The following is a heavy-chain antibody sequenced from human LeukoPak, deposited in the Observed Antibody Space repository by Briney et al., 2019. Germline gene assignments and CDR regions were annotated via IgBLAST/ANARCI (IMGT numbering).Heavy chain of an antibody. J-gene: IGHJ4*02. V-gene: IGHV4-59*12. CDR1: GGSISSYY. CDR2: IYYSGST. CDR3: ARDRFLHYFNY. Sequence: SETLSLTCTVSGGSISSYYWSWIRQPPGKGLEWIGYIYYSGSTNYNPSLKSRVTISVDTSKNQFSLQLNSVTPEDTAVYYCARDRFLHYFNYWGQGTLVTVSS. D-gene: IGHD2/OR15-2a*01.